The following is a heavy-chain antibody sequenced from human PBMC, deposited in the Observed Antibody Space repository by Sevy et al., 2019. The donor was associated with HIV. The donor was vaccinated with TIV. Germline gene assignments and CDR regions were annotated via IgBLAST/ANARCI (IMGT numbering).Heavy chain of an antibody. V-gene: IGHV3-11*01. Sequence: GGSLRLSCAASGCTFSDYYKSWIRQAPGKGLEWISYISGSDDAIYYADSVKGRFSISRENAKNSLYLQLTSLRPEDTAVYYCARDHVIDGDMWDYDYFAMDFWGQVTTVTVSS. CDR3: ARDHVIDGDMWDYDYFAMDF. CDR1: GCTFSDYY. CDR2: ISGSDDAI. J-gene: IGHJ6*02. D-gene: IGHD4-17*01.